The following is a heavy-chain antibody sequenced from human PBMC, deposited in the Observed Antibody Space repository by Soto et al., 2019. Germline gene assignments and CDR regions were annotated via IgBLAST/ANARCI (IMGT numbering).Heavy chain of an antibody. CDR2: IYPGDSDT. Sequence: GESLKISCKGSGYSFTSYWIGWVRQMPGKGLEWMGIIYPGDSDTRYSPSFQGQVTISADKSISTAYLQWSSLKASDTAMYYCARRRGTDTAMVKKYNWFDPWGQGTLVTVSS. V-gene: IGHV5-51*01. D-gene: IGHD5-18*01. J-gene: IGHJ5*02. CDR1: GYSFTSYW. CDR3: ARRRGTDTAMVKKYNWFDP.